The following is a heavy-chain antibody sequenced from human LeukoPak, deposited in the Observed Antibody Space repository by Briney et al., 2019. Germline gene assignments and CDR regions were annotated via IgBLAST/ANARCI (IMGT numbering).Heavy chain of an antibody. Sequence: GGSLRLSCAASGFTFSSYAMHWVRQAPGKGLEWVAVISYDGSNKYYADSVKGRFTISRDNSKNTLYLQMNSLRAEDTAVYYCARGGGNSWFDYWGQGTLVTVSS. V-gene: IGHV3-30-3*01. CDR3: ARGGGNSWFDY. J-gene: IGHJ4*02. CDR1: GFTFSSYA. D-gene: IGHD4-23*01. CDR2: ISYDGSNK.